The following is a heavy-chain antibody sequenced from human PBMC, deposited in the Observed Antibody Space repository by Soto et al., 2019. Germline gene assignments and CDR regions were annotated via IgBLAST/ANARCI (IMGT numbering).Heavy chain of an antibody. CDR2: ISGSGGST. Sequence: GALRLSCAASGFTFSSYAMSWVRQAPGKGLEWVSAISGSGGSTYYADSVKGRFTISRDNSKNTLYLQMNSLRAEGTAVYYCAKGADFWSGLNVAYWGQGTLVTVSS. CDR3: AKGADFWSGLNVAY. CDR1: GFTFSSYA. V-gene: IGHV3-23*01. D-gene: IGHD3-3*01. J-gene: IGHJ4*02.